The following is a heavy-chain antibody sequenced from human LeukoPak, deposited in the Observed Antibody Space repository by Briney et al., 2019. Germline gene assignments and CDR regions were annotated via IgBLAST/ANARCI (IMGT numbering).Heavy chain of an antibody. D-gene: IGHD2-15*01. J-gene: IGHJ4*02. CDR2: IYSARST. V-gene: IGHV3-66*01. CDR1: GITFRSFA. Sequence: GGSLRLSCAASGITFRSFAMNWLRQAPGKGLEWVSVIYSARSTYYADSVKGRFTISRDNSENTLYLQMNSLRAEDTAVYYCARDPGIDAFDYWGQGTLVTVSS. CDR3: ARDPGIDAFDY.